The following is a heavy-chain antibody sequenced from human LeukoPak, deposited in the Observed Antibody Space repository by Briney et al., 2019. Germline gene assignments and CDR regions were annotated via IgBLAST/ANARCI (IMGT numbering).Heavy chain of an antibody. CDR2: IWYDGSNK. V-gene: IGHV3-33*01. D-gene: IGHD6-13*01. J-gene: IGHJ6*03. CDR3: ARNPPGIAAAGLYYYYYYMDV. Sequence: GGSLRLSCAASGFTFSSYGMHWVRQAPGKGLEWVAVIWYDGSNKYYADSVKGRVTISRDNSKNTLYLQMNSLRAEDTAVYYCARNPPGIAAAGLYYYYYYMDVWGKGTTVTVSS. CDR1: GFTFSSYG.